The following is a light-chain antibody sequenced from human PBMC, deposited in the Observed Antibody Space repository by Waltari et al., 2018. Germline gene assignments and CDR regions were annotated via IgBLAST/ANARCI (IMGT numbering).Light chain of an antibody. Sequence: DILMTQSPDSLAVSLGERVTVNCKSSQSLLHNHNNKNYLAWYQQKPGQGPKLLIYWASTRESGVRNRFSGSGSGTDFTLTISGLQAEDVAVYYCQQCYSTPLSFGGGARVEIK. CDR3: QQCYSTPLS. V-gene: IGKV4-1*01. J-gene: IGKJ4*01. CDR1: QSLLHNHNNKNY. CDR2: WAS.